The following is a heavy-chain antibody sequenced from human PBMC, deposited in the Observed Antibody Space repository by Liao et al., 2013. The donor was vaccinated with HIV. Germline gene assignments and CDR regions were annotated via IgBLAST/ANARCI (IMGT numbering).Heavy chain of an antibody. J-gene: IGHJ3*02. CDR2: LYTSGSF. D-gene: IGHD3-9*01. Sequence: QVQLQESGPGLVKPSETLSLNCTVSGGSISSYYWTWIRQPAGKGLEWIGRLYTSGSFNYNPSFKSRVAMSIDTSKSQFSLNSVTAADTAVYYCARQRVLMGFDAFDIWGQGTVVTVSS. CDR3: ARQRVLMGFDAFDI. CDR1: GGSISSYY. V-gene: IGHV4-4*07.